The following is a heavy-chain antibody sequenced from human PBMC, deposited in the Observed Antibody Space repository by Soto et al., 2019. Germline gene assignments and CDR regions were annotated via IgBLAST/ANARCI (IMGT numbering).Heavy chain of an antibody. CDR2: IYYSGDT. Sequence: PSETLSLTCTVSGDSIINGEYYWTWIRQSPGKGLEWIGYIYYSGDTYYNPSLKSRVTISVDTSKNQFSLKLSSVTAADTAVYYCATQEVGGSYVYTFDPWGQGTLVTVSS. D-gene: IGHD1-26*01. V-gene: IGHV4-30-4*01. CDR1: GDSIINGEYY. CDR3: ATQEVGGSYVYTFDP. J-gene: IGHJ5*02.